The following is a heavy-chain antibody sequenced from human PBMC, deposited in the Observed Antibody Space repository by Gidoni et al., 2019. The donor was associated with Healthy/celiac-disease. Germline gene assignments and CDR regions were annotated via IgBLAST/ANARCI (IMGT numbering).Heavy chain of an antibody. Sequence: QVQLQESGPGLVKPSGTRSLTCAVSGGSISSSNWWSWVRQPPGKGLEWIGEIYHSGRTNYNPSLKSRVTISVDKSKTQFSLKLSSVTAADTAVYYCARLHKGGRGGPGRDYWGQGTLVTVSS. J-gene: IGHJ4*02. D-gene: IGHD2-15*01. CDR2: IYHSGRT. CDR1: GGSISSSNW. CDR3: ARLHKGGRGGPGRDY. V-gene: IGHV4-4*02.